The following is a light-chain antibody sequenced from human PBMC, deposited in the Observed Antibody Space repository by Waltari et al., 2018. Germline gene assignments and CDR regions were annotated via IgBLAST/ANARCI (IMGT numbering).Light chain of an antibody. V-gene: IGLV3-1*01. CDR2: KDN. J-gene: IGLJ1*01. Sequence: SYEVTQPPSVSVSPGQTASITCSGDKLGAKYASWYQQKPGQSPVLVIYKDNKRPSGIPERFSGSSSGNTATLTISGTQAMDEADYYCQAWDSTTRVFGAGTKVTVL. CDR3: QAWDSTTRV. CDR1: KLGAKY.